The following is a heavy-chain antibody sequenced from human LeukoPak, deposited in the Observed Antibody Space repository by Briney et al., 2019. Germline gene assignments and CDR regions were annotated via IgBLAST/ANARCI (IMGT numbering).Heavy chain of an antibody. V-gene: IGHV3-23*01. CDR1: GFTFSSYA. D-gene: IGHD3-10*01. J-gene: IGHJ4*02. Sequence: GGSLRLSCAASGFTFSSYAMSWVRQAPGKGLEWVSTISGSGGSTYYADSVKGRFTISRDNSKNTLCLQMNSLRAEDTAVYYCAKGSIIMVRGVIIPGSFDYWGQGTLVTVSS. CDR3: AKGSIIMVRGVIIPGSFDY. CDR2: ISGSGGST.